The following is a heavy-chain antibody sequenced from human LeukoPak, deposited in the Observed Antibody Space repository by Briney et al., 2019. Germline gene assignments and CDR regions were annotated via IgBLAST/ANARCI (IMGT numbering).Heavy chain of an antibody. J-gene: IGHJ4*02. CDR2: FTGSGGST. CDR1: GFTFSSSS. V-gene: IGHV3-23*01. CDR3: AKDLAPAAY. D-gene: IGHD2-2*01. Sequence: PGGSLRLSCAASGFTFSSSSMSWVRQAPGKGLEWVSAFTGSGGSTYYADSVKGRFTISRDNSKKTLFLQMNSLRAEDTAVYYCAKDLAPAAYWGQGALVTVSS.